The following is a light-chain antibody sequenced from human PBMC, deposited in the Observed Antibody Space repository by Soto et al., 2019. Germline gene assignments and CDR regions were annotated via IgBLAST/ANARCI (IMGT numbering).Light chain of an antibody. CDR1: QGISSY. Sequence: IQLTQSPSSLSASIGDRVTISCRASQGISSYLAWYQQEPGKAPKLLIYGASTVRSGVPSRFSGSGSGTDFTLTITSLQPEDSVTYFCQQLSTYPLTFGGGTKVEIK. CDR3: QQLSTYPLT. CDR2: GAS. V-gene: IGKV1-9*01. J-gene: IGKJ4*01.